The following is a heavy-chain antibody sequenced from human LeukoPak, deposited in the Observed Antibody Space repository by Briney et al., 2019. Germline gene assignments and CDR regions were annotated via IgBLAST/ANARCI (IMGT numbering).Heavy chain of an antibody. J-gene: IGHJ4*02. CDR2: IIPIFGTA. D-gene: IGHD3-22*01. CDR3: ASYYYDSSGYRTDFDY. CDR1: LGTFSSSA. V-gene: IGHV1-69*13. Sequence: SVKVSCKPSLGTFSSSAISWVPQTPRQGLEWMGRIIPIFGTANYAQKFQGRVTITADESTSTAYMELSSLRSEDTAVYYCASYYYDSSGYRTDFDYWGQGTLVTVSS.